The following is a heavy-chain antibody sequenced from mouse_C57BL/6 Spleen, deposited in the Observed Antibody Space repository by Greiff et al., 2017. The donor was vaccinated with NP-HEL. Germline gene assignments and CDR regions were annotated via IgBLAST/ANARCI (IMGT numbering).Heavy chain of an antibody. Sequence: QVQLQQSGAELARPGASVKLSCKASGYTFTSYGISWVKQRTGQGLEWIGEIYPRSGNTYYNEKFKGKATLTADKSSSTAYMELRSLTSEDSAVYFCARAGPEGYWGQGTTLTVSS. CDR1: GYTFTSYG. CDR3: ARAGPEGY. V-gene: IGHV1-81*01. CDR2: IYPRSGNT. J-gene: IGHJ2*01. D-gene: IGHD3-1*01.